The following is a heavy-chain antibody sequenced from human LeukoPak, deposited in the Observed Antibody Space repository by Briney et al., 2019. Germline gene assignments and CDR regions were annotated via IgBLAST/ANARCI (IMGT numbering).Heavy chain of an antibody. CDR2: IYTSGST. CDR1: GSISGYY. J-gene: IGHJ3*02. D-gene: IGHD2-2*01. V-gene: IGHV4-4*09. CDR3: ARQKCTSTSCLTKNAFDI. Sequence: SETLSLTCTVLGSISGYYWSWIRQPPGKELEWIGYIYTSGSTNYNPSLESRVTISVDTSKNQFSLDLRSVTAADTAVYYCARQKCTSTSCLTKNAFDIWGQGTMVTVSS.